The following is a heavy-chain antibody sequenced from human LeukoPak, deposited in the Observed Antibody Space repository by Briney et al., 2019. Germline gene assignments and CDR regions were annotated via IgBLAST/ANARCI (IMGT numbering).Heavy chain of an antibody. CDR2: MNPNNSDI. CDR1: GYTFTSYH. CDR3: VRVPPGTTIYAY. Sequence: ASVKVSCKASGYTFTSYHINWVRQATGQGLEWVGWMNPNNSDIGYAQKFQGRVTMTRNTSIGTAYMELSSLRSEDTAIYYCVRVPPGTTIYAYWGQGTLVTXSS. J-gene: IGHJ4*02. D-gene: IGHD1-14*01. V-gene: IGHV1-8*01.